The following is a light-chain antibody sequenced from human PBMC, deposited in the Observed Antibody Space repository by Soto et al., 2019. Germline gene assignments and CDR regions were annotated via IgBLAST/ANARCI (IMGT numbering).Light chain of an antibody. CDR1: QSVSSY. CDR3: QQRSNWTPGLT. CDR2: DAS. Sequence: EIVLTQSPATLSLFPGERATLSCRASQSVSSYLAWYQQKPGQAPRLLIYDASNRATGIPARFSGSGSGTDFTLTISSLEPEDFAVYYCQQRSNWTPGLTFGGGTKVEIK. V-gene: IGKV3-11*01. J-gene: IGKJ4*01.